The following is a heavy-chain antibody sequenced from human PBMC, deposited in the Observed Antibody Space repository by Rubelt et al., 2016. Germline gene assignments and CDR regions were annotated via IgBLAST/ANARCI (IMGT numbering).Heavy chain of an antibody. D-gene: IGHD2-15*01. V-gene: IGHV3-23*01. CDR2: ISGSGGST. J-gene: IGHJ6*02. CDR3: ARDAGFEVVAATKGGMDV. Sequence: LSCAASGFTFSSYAMSWVRQAPGKGLEWVSAISGSGGSTYYADSVKGRFTISRDNSKNTLYLQMNSLRAEDTAVYYCARDAGFEVVAATKGGMDVWGQGTTVTVSS. CDR1: GFTFSSYA.